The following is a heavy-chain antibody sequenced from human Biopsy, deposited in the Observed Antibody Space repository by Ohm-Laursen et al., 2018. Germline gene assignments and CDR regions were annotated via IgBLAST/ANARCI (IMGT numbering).Heavy chain of an antibody. V-gene: IGHV3-9*01. J-gene: IGHJ6*02. Sequence: SLRLSCAASGFIFDDYDMHWVRQAPGKGLEWVSRINRDSDTADYVDSVKGRFTVSRDNAKNSLFLQMNSLREEDTALYYCTKDLTPGGADVWGQGTTVTVS. D-gene: IGHD4-17*01. CDR2: INRDSDTA. CDR3: TKDLTPGGADV. CDR1: GFIFDDYD.